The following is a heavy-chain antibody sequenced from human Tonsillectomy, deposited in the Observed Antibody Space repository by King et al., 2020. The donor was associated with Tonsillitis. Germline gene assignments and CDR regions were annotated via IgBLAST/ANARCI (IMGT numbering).Heavy chain of an antibody. J-gene: IGHJ4*02. CDR1: GFPFNTFS. Sequence: VQLVESGGGLVQPGGSLRLSCAASGFPFNTFSMNWVRQAPGKGLEWLSYSNPYISFLYYSDSVRDRFSLSRDDAKNSLYLQMNSLRAEDTAVYYCVRDKNYAFDYWGQGTLVTVSS. V-gene: IGHV3-48*01. D-gene: IGHD3-16*01. CDR2: SNPYISFL. CDR3: VRDKNYAFDY.